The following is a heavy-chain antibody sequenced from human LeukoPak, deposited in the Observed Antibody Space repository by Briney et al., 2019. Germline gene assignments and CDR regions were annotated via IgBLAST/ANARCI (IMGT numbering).Heavy chain of an antibody. CDR2: TPSAGGDR. CDR1: AFTFRRYY. J-gene: IGHJ1*01. CDR3: AFLIREPQH. D-gene: IGHD1-26*01. V-gene: IGHV3-7*01. Sequence: GGSLRFSCVVSAFTFRRYYMGRVRQARRRCLAGVAMTPSAGGDRNYVDSVNGRFTISRDNSKNSLYLQMSSLAAEDTAVYYCAFLIREPQHWGQGTLVTVPS.